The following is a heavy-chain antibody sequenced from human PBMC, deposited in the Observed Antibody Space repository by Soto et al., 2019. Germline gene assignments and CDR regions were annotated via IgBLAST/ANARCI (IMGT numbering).Heavy chain of an antibody. J-gene: IGHJ4*02. D-gene: IGHD3-3*01. CDR1: GGSISSYY. V-gene: IGHV4-59*01. Sequence: SETLSLTCTVSGGSISSYYWSWIRQPPGKGLEWIGYIYYSGSTNYNPSLKSRVAISVDTSKNQFSLKLSSVTAADTAVYYCARQHYDFWSGYSYYFDYWGQGTLVTVSS. CDR2: IYYSGST. CDR3: ARQHYDFWSGYSYYFDY.